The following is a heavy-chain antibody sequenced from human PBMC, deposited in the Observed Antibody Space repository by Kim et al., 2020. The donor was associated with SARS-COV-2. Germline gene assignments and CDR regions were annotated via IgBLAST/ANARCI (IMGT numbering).Heavy chain of an antibody. V-gene: IGHV3-30*18. D-gene: IGHD2-2*02. Sequence: GGSLRLSCAASGFTFSSYGMHWVRQAPGKGLEWVAVISYDGSNKYYADSVKGRFTISRDNSKNTLYLQMNSLRAEDTAVYYCANGYCSSTSCYTLAEDYYYYGMDVWGQGTTVTVSS. J-gene: IGHJ6*02. CDR1: GFTFSSYG. CDR2: ISYDGSNK. CDR3: ANGYCSSTSCYTLAEDYYYYGMDV.